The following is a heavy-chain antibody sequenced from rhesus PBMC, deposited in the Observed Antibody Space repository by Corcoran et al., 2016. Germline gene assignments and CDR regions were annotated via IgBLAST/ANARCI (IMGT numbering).Heavy chain of an antibody. D-gene: IGHD1-32*01. Sequence: QVQLQESGPGLVKHSETLSLTCAVSGGSVSSSHWWSWICQPPGKGLELIGYISGSSGSTYYNHSLNSLVTISTDTSKNQFSLKLSSVTAADTAVYYCARDPKAMTLDYWGQGVLVTVSS. CDR1: GGSVSSSHW. CDR2: ISGSSGST. J-gene: IGHJ4*01. V-gene: IGHV4-65*01. CDR3: ARDPKAMTLDY.